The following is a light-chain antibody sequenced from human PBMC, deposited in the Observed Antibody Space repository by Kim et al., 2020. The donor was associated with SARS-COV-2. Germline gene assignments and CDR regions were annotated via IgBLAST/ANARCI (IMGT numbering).Light chain of an antibody. CDR1: SSNSGAGYD. J-gene: IGLJ2*01. CDR2: GNS. V-gene: IGLV1-40*01. CDR3: QSYDSSLSGVV. Sequence: RVTISWTGSSSNSGAGYDVHWYQQLPGTAPKLLIYGNSNRPSGVPDRFSGSKSGTSASLAITGLQAEDEADYYCQSYDSSLSGVVFGGGTQLTVL.